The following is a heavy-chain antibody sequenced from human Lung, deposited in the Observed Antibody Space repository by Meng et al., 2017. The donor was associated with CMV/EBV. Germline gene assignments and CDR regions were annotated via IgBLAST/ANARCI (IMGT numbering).Heavy chain of an antibody. D-gene: IGHD3-9*01. CDR1: GYNFW. J-gene: IGHJ4*02. V-gene: IGHV5-51*01. CDR2: IYLRDSET. CDR3: ARLSDDILTGYFVPPFDY. Sequence: GEXXKISCEAPGYNFWIGWVRQMPGKGLEWMGIIYLRDSETKYSPSFQGQVTISADKSINTAYLQWSSLKASDTAMYYCARLSDDILTGYFVPPFDYWGQGXLVTVSS.